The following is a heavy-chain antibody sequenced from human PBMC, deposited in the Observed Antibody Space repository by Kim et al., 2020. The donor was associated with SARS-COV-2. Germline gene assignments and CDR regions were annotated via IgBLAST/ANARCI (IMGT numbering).Heavy chain of an antibody. V-gene: IGHV3-48*02. J-gene: IGHJ3*02. Sequence: GGSLRLSCATSGFTFSAYDMNWVRRAPGKGLEWLSSITKSSTTIYYADSVKGRFTISRDNAKNSLYLQMNSLRDEDTALYYCVRDRMGGAFDIWGQGTMV. CDR2: ITKSSTTI. D-gene: IGHD3-16*01. CDR3: VRDRMGGAFDI. CDR1: GFTFSAYD.